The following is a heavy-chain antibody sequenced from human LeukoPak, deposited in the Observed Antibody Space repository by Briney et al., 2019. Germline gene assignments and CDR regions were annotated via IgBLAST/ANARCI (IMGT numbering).Heavy chain of an antibody. CDR2: IYTSGST. J-gene: IGHJ3*02. V-gene: IGHV4-4*07. Sequence: PSETLSLTCTVSGGSIGGYYWSWIRQPAGKGLEWIGHIYTSGSTNYNPSLKSRVSMSVDTSKNQFSLKLTSVTAADTAVYHCARHNCSSAGCHSGRGLNAFDIWGQGTMVTVSS. CDR3: ARHNCSSAGCHSGRGLNAFDI. CDR1: GGSIGGYY. D-gene: IGHD2-2*01.